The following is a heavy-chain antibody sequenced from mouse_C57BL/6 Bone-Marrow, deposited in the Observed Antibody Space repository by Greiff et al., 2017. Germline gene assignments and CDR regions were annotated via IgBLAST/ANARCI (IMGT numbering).Heavy chain of an antibody. CDR3: ARRRSTGGYAMDY. D-gene: IGHD1-1*01. CDR2: ISGGGGNT. CDR1: GFTFSSYT. V-gene: IGHV5-9*04. Sequence: EVQLVESGGGLVKPGGSLKLSCAASGFTFSSYTMSWVRPTPVKRLEWVATISGGGGNTYYPDSVKGRFTISSDNAKNTLYLQMSSLRSEDTALYYCARRRSTGGYAMDYWGQGTSVTVSS. J-gene: IGHJ4*01.